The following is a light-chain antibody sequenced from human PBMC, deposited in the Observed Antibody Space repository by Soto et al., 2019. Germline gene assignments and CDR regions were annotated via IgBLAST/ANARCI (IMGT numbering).Light chain of an antibody. J-gene: IGKJ1*01. CDR3: QQYGSSPWT. V-gene: IGKV3-20*01. CDR2: ASS. Sequence: VLSQSPGRLSLSPGDRATLSCRASQTLSPNYFAWRQQKPGHPPRLLIYASSKRATGLPDRFSGSGSGTDITLTISILEHEDFAVYYCQQYGSSPWTFGQGTKVDIK. CDR1: QTLSPNY.